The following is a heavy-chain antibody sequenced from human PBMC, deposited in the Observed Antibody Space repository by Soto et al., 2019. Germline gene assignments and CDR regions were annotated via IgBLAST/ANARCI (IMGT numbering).Heavy chain of an antibody. J-gene: IGHJ3*02. CDR2: ISAYNGNT. V-gene: IGHV1-18*01. Sequence: EASVKVSCKASGYTFTSYGISWVRQAPGQGLEWMGWISAYNGNTNYAQKLQGRVTMTTDTSTSTAYMELRSLRSDDTAVYYCARDADRITIFGVVIIWDIWGQGTMVTVSS. CDR3: ARDADRITIFGVVIIWDI. CDR1: GYTFTSYG. D-gene: IGHD3-3*01.